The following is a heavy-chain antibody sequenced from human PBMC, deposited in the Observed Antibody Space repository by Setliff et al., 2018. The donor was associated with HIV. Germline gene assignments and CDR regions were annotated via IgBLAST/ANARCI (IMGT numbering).Heavy chain of an antibody. V-gene: IGHV1-69*10. CDR3: AKGPNLEDAFDI. CDR1: GGNFSNYA. CDR2: LIPIVDIT. D-gene: IGHD2-8*01. J-gene: IGHJ3*02. Sequence: GASVKVSCKASGGNFSNYAFSWVRQAPGQGLEWMGGLIPIVDITKSTQKFRYRVTFTADESTKTAQMELSGLTFEDTAVYYCAKGPNLEDAFDIWGQGTVVTVSS.